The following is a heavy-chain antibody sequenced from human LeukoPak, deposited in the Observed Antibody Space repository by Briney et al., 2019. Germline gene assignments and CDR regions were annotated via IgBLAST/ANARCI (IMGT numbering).Heavy chain of an antibody. Sequence: GASVKVSCKASGGTFSSYAISWVRQAPGQGLEWMGGIIPIFGTANYAQKFQGRVTMTRDMSTSTVYMELSSLRSEDTAVYYCARDRGWELRWFELDYWGQGTLVTVSS. CDR1: GGTFSSYA. CDR2: IIPIFGTA. V-gene: IGHV1-69*05. CDR3: ARDRGWELRWFELDY. J-gene: IGHJ4*02. D-gene: IGHD1-26*01.